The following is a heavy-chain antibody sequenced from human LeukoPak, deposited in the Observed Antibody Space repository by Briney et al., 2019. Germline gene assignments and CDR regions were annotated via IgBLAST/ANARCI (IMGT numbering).Heavy chain of an antibody. V-gene: IGHV4-39*01. CDR2: IYYSGST. CDR3: ARHAKAFHNSSPD. J-gene: IGHJ4*02. Sequence: SETLSLTCTVSGGSISSSSYYWGWIRQPPGKGLEWIGSIYYSGSTYYNPSLKSRVTVSVDTSKNQFSLKLSSVTAADTAVYYCARHAKAFHNSSPDWGQGTLVTVSS. CDR1: GGSISSSSYY. D-gene: IGHD6-6*01.